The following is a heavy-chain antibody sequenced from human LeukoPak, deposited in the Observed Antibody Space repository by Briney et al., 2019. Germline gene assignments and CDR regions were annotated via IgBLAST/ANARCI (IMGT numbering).Heavy chain of an antibody. CDR3: AKTLGVYGIGDAFDI. D-gene: IGHD2/OR15-2a*01. CDR2: ISGSGGST. V-gene: IGHV3-23*01. CDR1: GFTFDDYA. J-gene: IGHJ3*02. Sequence: PGGSLRLSCAASGFTFDDYAMHWVRQAPGKGLEWVSAISGSGGSTYYADSVKGRFTISRDNSKNTLYLQMNSLRAEDTAVYYCAKTLGVYGIGDAFDIWGQGTMVTVSS.